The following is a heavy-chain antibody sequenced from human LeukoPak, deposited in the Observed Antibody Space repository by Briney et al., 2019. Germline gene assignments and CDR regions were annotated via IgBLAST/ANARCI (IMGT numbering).Heavy chain of an antibody. CDR1: GSTFSSYA. CDR3: ARSVVTYHDAFDI. CDR2: ISYDGSNK. Sequence: GGSLRLSCAASGSTFSSYAMHWVRQAPGKGLEWVAVISYDGSNKYYADSVKGRFTISRDNSKNTLYLQMNSLRAEDTAVYYCARSVVTYHDAFDIWGQGTMVTVSS. D-gene: IGHD2-21*02. V-gene: IGHV3-30-3*01. J-gene: IGHJ3*02.